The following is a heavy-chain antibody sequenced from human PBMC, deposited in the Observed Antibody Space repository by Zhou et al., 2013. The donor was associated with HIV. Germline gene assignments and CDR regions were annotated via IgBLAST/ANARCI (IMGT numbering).Heavy chain of an antibody. J-gene: IGHJ4*01. CDR3: ARNSPSRYGGLYYFDF. V-gene: IGHV4-39*07. Sequence: QVQLQESGPGLVKPSETLSLTCTVSGGSISSSDSFWGWIRQPPGKGLEWIGTIYYSENTYYNPSLKSRVTMSVDTSKTQFSLKLSSVTAADTAVYYCARNSPSRYGGLYYFDFWGPGEPLVTVSS. CDR2: IYYSENT. D-gene: IGHD5-12*01. CDR1: GGSISSSDSF.